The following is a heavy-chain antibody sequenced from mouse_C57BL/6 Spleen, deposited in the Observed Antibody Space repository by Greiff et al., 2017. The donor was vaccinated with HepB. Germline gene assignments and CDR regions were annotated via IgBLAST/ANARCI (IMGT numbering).Heavy chain of an antibody. CDR1: GFNIKDYY. Sequence: SGAELVRPGASVKLSCTASGFNIKDYYMHWVKQRPEQGLEWIGRIDPEDGDTEYAPKFQGKATMTADTSSNTAYLQLSSLTSEDTAVYYCTFITTVVAPYYFDYWGQGTTLTVSS. CDR3: TFITTVVAPYYFDY. J-gene: IGHJ2*01. V-gene: IGHV14-1*01. CDR2: IDPEDGDT. D-gene: IGHD1-1*01.